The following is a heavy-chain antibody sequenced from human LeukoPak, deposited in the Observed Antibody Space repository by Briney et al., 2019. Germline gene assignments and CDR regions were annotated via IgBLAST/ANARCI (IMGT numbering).Heavy chain of an antibody. CDR3: ARYSGSYSFDY. D-gene: IGHD1-26*01. CDR2: INTNGITT. V-gene: IGHV3-74*01. Sequence: GGSLRLSCAASGFTFSSYWMHWVRQAPGKGVLWVSRINTNGITTTYADSVKGRFTISRDNAKNTLYLQMNSLRAEDTAVYYCARYSGSYSFDYWGQGTLVTVSS. J-gene: IGHJ4*02. CDR1: GFTFSSYW.